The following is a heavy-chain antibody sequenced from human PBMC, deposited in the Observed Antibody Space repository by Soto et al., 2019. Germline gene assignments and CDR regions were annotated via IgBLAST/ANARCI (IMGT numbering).Heavy chain of an antibody. D-gene: IGHD3-22*01. J-gene: IGHJ4*02. CDR2: IYYSGTT. Sequence: PSETLSLTCSVSGGSISSTPYYWGWIRQPPGKGLEWLGTIYYSGTTSYNPSLKSRVIISVDTSNNQFFLKLRSVTAADTAVYYCARHRQYYDTSGYQQRYCDYWGQGTQVTVSS. V-gene: IGHV4-39*01. CDR1: GGSISSTPYY. CDR3: ARHRQYYDTSGYQQRYCDY.